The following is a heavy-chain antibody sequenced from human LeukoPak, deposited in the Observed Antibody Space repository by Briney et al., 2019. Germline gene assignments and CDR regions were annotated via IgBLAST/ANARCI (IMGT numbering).Heavy chain of an antibody. Sequence: GASVKVSCKASGYTFTGYGISWVRQAPGQGLEWMGWISAYNGNTNYAQKLQGRVTMTTDTSTSTAYMELRSLRSDDTAVYYCARAVGSDSGVVGLNDAFDIWGQGTMVTVSS. CDR2: ISAYNGNT. J-gene: IGHJ3*02. CDR3: ARAVGSDSGVVGLNDAFDI. V-gene: IGHV1-18*01. CDR1: GYTFTGYG. D-gene: IGHD2-2*01.